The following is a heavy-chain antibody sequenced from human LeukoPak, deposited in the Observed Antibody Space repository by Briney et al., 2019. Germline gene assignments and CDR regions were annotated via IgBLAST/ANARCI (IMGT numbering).Heavy chain of an antibody. V-gene: IGHV5-51*01. D-gene: IGHD6-13*01. Sequence: GESLKISCQGLGYSFTSYWIGWVRQMPGKGMEWMGVIYPGDSGVRYNPSFQGQVTISVDKSTRTAYLQWVSLKASDTAMYYCACRDLSSTWSFPWGQGTLVTVSS. J-gene: IGHJ5*02. CDR2: IYPGDSGV. CDR1: GYSFTSYW. CDR3: ACRDLSSTWSFP.